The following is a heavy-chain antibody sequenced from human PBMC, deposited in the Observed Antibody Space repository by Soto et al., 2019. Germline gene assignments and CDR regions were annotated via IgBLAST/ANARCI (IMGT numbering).Heavy chain of an antibody. J-gene: IGHJ6*02. CDR3: ARESSSPNYYYYGMDV. D-gene: IGHD6-6*01. V-gene: IGHV1-69*01. Sequence: QVQLVQSGAEVKKPGSSVKVSCRASGGTFSSYAVSWVRQAPGQGLEWMGVIIPLLNTPKYVEKFQGRVTMTAAASAPTAYLELSSLTSEDTAVYYCARESSSPNYYYYGMDVWGQGTTITVSS. CDR2: IIPLLNTP. CDR1: GGTFSSYA.